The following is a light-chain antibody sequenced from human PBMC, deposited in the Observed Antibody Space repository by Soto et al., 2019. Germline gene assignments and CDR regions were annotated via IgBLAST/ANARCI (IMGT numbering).Light chain of an antibody. V-gene: IGKV1-9*01. CDR3: QQSTSYPLS. Sequence: DIQLTQSPSFLSASVGDRVTITCRTSQDISSYLAWYQQKPGKAPQLLISAASTLQSGVPSRFSGSGSGTECTLTISSLQPEDFATYYCQQSTSYPLSFGGGTKVEI. CDR2: AAS. J-gene: IGKJ4*01. CDR1: QDISSY.